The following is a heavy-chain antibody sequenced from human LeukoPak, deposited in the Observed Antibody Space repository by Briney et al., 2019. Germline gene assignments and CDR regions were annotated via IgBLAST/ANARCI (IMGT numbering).Heavy chain of an antibody. CDR2: ISSASGSI. V-gene: IGHV3-48*04. D-gene: IGHD3-22*01. CDR3: ARLTYYYDSSGYYPGAFDI. CDR1: GFTFSSYG. J-gene: IGHJ3*02. Sequence: GGSLRLSCAASGFTFSSYGMHWVRQAPGKGLEWVSYISSASGSIYYADSVKGRFTISRDNAKNSLYLQMNSLRAEDTAVYYCARLTYYYDSSGYYPGAFDIWGQGTMVTVSS.